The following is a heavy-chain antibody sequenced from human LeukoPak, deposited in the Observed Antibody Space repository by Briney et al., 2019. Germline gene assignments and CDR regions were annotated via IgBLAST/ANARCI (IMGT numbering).Heavy chain of an antibody. CDR2: IYYSGST. CDR3: ARVRTRLYFDL. V-gene: IGHV4-59*01. D-gene: IGHD1-14*01. Sequence: PSETLSLTCTVSGGSISSYYWSWIRQPPGKGLEWIGYIYYSGSTNYNPSLKSRVTISVDTSKNQFSLKLSSVTAADTAVYYCARVRTRLYFDLWGRGTLVTVSS. J-gene: IGHJ2*01. CDR1: GGSISSYY.